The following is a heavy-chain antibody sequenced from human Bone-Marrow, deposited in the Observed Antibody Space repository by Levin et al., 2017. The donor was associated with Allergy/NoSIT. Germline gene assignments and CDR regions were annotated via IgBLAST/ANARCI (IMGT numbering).Heavy chain of an antibody. V-gene: IGHV3-33*01. J-gene: IGHJ6*02. CDR3: ARDLREYQLLDGMDV. Sequence: GESLKISCEVSGFTFSHYGMHWVRQAPGKGLEWVAVIWNDGSKKYYLESVKGRFTISRDNSRNTLFLQMNTLRAEDTAIYYCARDLREYQLLDGMDVWGQGTTVTVSS. CDR2: IWNDGSKK. D-gene: IGHD2-2*01. CDR1: GFTFSHYG.